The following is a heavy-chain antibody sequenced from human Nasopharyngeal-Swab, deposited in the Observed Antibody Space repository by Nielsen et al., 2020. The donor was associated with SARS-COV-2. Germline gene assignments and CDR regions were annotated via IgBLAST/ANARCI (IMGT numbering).Heavy chain of an antibody. CDR2: ITGSGDAT. CDR3: AKDGVRLNGIDV. Sequence: GESLKISCAASGFTFNMYAMNWVRQAPGRGLEWVSAITGSGDATNYADSVRGRFTISRDNSKSTLYLQMNSLRAEDTAEYFCAKDGVRLNGIDVWGQGTTVTVSS. CDR1: GFTFNMYA. V-gene: IGHV3-23*01. D-gene: IGHD3-16*01. J-gene: IGHJ6*02.